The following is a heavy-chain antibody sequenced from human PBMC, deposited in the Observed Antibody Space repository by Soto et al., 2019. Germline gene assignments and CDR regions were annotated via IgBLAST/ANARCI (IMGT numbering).Heavy chain of an antibody. D-gene: IGHD2-2*01. CDR1: GGSISSGGYY. CDR3: AVSRDGYSMDV. Sequence: QVQLQESGPGLVKPSQTLSLTCTVSGGSISSGGYYWSWIRQHPGKGLEWTGYIYYSGSTYYNPSLKSRVTISVDTSKDQFSLKLSSVTAADTAVYYCAVSRDGYSMDVWGQGTTVTVSS. V-gene: IGHV4-31*03. CDR2: IYYSGST. J-gene: IGHJ6*02.